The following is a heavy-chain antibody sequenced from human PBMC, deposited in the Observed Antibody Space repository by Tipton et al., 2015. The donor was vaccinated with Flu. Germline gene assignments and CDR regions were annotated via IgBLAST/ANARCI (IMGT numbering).Heavy chain of an antibody. CDR1: GFTVRNSY. CDR2: IYAGGTT. D-gene: IGHD3-9*01. Sequence: QLVQSGGGLIQPGGSLRLSCAASGFTVRNSYITWVRQAPGKGLEWVSVIYAGGTTYYADSVKGRFTISRDNSKNTLYLQMNSLRAEDTAVYYCARAPFLTDPGAFDIWGQGTMVTVSP. J-gene: IGHJ3*02. V-gene: IGHV3-53*01. CDR3: ARAPFLTDPGAFDI.